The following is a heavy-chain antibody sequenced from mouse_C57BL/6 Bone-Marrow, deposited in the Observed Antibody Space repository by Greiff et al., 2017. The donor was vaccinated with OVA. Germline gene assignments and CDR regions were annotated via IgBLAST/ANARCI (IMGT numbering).Heavy chain of an antibody. CDR2: IDPSDSYT. D-gene: IGHD1-1*01. V-gene: IGHV1-69*01. J-gene: IGHJ2*01. Sequence: VQLKQPGAELVMPGASVKLSCKASGYTFTSYWMHWVKQRPGQGLEWIGEIDPSDSYTNYNQKFKGKSTLTVDKSSSTAYMQLSSLTSEDSAVYYCARYTEDFDYWGQGTTLTVSS. CDR1: GYTFTSYW. CDR3: ARYTEDFDY.